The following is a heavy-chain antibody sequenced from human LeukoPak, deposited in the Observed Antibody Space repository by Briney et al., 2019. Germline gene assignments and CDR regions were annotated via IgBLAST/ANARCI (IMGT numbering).Heavy chain of an antibody. J-gene: IGHJ6*02. D-gene: IGHD3-22*01. Sequence: GGSLRLSCAASGFTFSSYAMHWVRQAPGKGLEWVAVISYDGSNKYYADSVKGRFTISRDNSKNTLYLQMNSLRAEDTAVYYCARGLYDSSGYYYYYGMDVWGQGTTVTVSS. CDR1: GFTFSSYA. V-gene: IGHV3-30*04. CDR2: ISYDGSNK. CDR3: ARGLYDSSGYYYYYGMDV.